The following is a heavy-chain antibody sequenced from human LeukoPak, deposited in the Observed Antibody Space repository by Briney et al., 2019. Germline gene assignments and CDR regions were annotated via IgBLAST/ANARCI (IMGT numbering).Heavy chain of an antibody. V-gene: IGHV1-46*01. D-gene: IGHD3-22*01. J-gene: IGHJ4*02. CDR1: GYTFTSYY. CDR2: INPSGGST. CDR3: ARDLETYYYDSSGPTEDY. Sequence: ASEKVSCKASGYTFTSYYMHWVRQAPGQGLEWMGIINPSGGSTSYAQKFQGRVAMTRDTSTSTVYVELSSLRSEDTAVYYCARDLETYYYDSSGPTEDYWGQGTLVTVSS.